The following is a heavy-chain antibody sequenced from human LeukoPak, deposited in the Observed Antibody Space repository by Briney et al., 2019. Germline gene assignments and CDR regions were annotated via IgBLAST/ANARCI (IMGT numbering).Heavy chain of an antibody. CDR1: GFTFSTYN. CDR2: ISASSYYI. J-gene: IGHJ6*03. D-gene: IGHD5/OR15-5a*01. Sequence: GGSLRLSCAASGFTFSTYNMSWVRQAPGKGLEWVSSISASSYYIYYTDSVKGRFIISRDNAKNSLYLQMSSLRAEDSAIYYCARDPPLVSGPIYYYYYMDVWGKGTTVTVSS. CDR3: ARDPPLVSGPIYYYYYMDV. V-gene: IGHV3-21*01.